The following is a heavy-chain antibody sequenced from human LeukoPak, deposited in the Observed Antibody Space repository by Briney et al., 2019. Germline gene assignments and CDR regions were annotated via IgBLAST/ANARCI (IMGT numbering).Heavy chain of an antibody. V-gene: IGHV1-18*01. D-gene: IGHD3-3*01. Sequence: ASVKVSCKASGYTFTSYGISWVRQAPGQGLEWMGWISAYNGNTNYAQKLQGRVTMTTDTSTSTAYMELSSLRSEDTAVYYCARDLTIFGVAPIFDYWGQGTLVTVSS. CDR2: ISAYNGNT. J-gene: IGHJ4*02. CDR3: ARDLTIFGVAPIFDY. CDR1: GYTFTSYG.